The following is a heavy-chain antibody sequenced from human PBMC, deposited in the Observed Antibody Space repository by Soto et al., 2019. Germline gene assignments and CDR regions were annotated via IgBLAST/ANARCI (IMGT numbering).Heavy chain of an antibody. CDR3: ASLLGYCSGGSCRTFDY. D-gene: IGHD2-15*01. CDR1: GYTFTSYD. J-gene: IGHJ4*02. Sequence: QVQLVQSGAEVKKPGASVKVSCKASGYTFTSYDINWVRQATGQGLEWMGWMNPNSGNTGYAQKFQGRVTMTRNTSISTAYMELSSLRSEDTAVYYCASLLGYCSGGSCRTFDYWGQGTLVTVSS. V-gene: IGHV1-8*01. CDR2: MNPNSGNT.